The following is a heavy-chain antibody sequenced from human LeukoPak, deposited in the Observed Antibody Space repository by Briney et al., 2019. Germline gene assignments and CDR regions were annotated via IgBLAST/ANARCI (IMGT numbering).Heavy chain of an antibody. Sequence: GGSLRLSCVGSGVIVRSNYMTWVRQAPGKGLEWVSILYHGGSTYYADSVKGRFSISRDTSKNTLYLQMNSLRAEDTAVYYCAKTNTPLYYYYMDVWGKGTTVTISS. CDR1: GVIVRSNY. V-gene: IGHV3-66*01. CDR2: LYHGGST. J-gene: IGHJ6*03. CDR3: AKTNTPLYYYYMDV.